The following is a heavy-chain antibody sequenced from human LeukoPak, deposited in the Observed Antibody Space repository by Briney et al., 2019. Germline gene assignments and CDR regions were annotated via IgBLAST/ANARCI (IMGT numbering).Heavy chain of an antibody. V-gene: IGHV3-21*01. D-gene: IGHD2-15*01. CDR3: ARDMSPCSAGACYSDY. CDR1: GFTFSTYS. J-gene: IGHJ4*02. Sequence: GGSLRLSCAASGFTFSTYSMNWVRQAPGKGLEWVSSISLSSTYIYYADSVKGRFTISRDNAKNSLYLQMSSPRAEDTAMYYCARDMSPCSAGACYSDYWGQGTLVTVSS. CDR2: ISLSSTYI.